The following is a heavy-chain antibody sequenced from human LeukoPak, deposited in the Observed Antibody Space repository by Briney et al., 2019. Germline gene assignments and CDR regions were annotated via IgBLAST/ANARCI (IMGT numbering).Heavy chain of an antibody. CDR1: GFTFSSYV. J-gene: IGHJ4*02. D-gene: IGHD5-18*01. V-gene: IGHV3-23*01. Sequence: GGSLRLSCAAPGFTFSSYVMTWVRQAPGKGLEWVSAISGSGGSTYYADSVKGRFTISRDNSKNTLYLQMNSLRAEDTAVYYCAKDTTWIQLWLDYWGQGTLVTVSS. CDR2: ISGSGGST. CDR3: AKDTTWIQLWLDY.